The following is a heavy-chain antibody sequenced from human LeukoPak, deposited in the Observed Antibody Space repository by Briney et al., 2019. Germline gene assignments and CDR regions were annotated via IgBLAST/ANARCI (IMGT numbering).Heavy chain of an antibody. CDR2: IKQDVSEK. Sequence: PGGSLRLSCAASGFTFSSYWMSWVRQAPGKGLEWVANIKQDVSEKYYVDSVKGRFTISRDNAKNSLYLQMNSLRAEDTAVYYCARDPYSGGYGDYYYYYMDVWGKGTTVTISS. CDR1: GFTFSSYW. V-gene: IGHV3-7*01. D-gene: IGHD1-26*01. J-gene: IGHJ6*03. CDR3: ARDPYSGGYGDYYYYYMDV.